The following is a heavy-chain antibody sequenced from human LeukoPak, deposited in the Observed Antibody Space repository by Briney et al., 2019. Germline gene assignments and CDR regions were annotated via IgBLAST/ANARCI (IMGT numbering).Heavy chain of an antibody. Sequence: GGSLRLSCAGSGFTFGGYGMHWFRQTPGKGLEWVAGIAYDGSRAHYADSVKGRFTTSRDNSKNTMSVQMGDLRAEDTAVYYCTRYNSDHFDYWGQGTLVTVSS. J-gene: IGHJ4*02. V-gene: IGHV3-33*01. CDR3: TRYNSDHFDY. D-gene: IGHD6-19*01. CDR2: IAYDGSRA. CDR1: GFTFGGYG.